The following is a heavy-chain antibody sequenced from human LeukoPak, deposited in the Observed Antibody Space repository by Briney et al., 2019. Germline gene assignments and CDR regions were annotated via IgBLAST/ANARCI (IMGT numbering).Heavy chain of an antibody. D-gene: IGHD6-19*01. CDR3: AKDSSSGCPTCYYYGMDV. CDR1: GSTFSSYG. CDR2: ISYDGSNK. Sequence: GRSLRLSCAASGSTFSSYGMHWVRQAPGKGMEWVAVISYDGSNKYYADSVKGRFTISRDNSKNTLYLQMNSLRAEDTAVYYCAKDSSSGCPTCYYYGMDVWGQGTTVTVSS. V-gene: IGHV3-30*18. J-gene: IGHJ6*02.